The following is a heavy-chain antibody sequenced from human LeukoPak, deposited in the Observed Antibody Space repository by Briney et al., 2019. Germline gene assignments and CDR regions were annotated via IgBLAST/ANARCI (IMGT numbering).Heavy chain of an antibody. J-gene: IGHJ5*02. D-gene: IGHD2-21*02. CDR2: INPSGGST. Sequence: ASVKVSCKASGYTFTSYYMHWVRQAPGQGLEWMGIINPSGGSTSYAQKFQGRVTMTRDTSTSTVYMELSSLRSEDTAVYYCARGPRPYCGGDCYPNWFDPWGQGTLVTVSS. CDR3: ARGPRPYCGGDCYPNWFDP. CDR1: GYTFTSYY. V-gene: IGHV1-46*01.